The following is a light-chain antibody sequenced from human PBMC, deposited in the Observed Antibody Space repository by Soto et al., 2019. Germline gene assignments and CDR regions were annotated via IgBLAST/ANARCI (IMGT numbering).Light chain of an antibody. CDR2: EVS. CDR1: SSDVGGYNY. J-gene: IGLJ1*01. CDR3: SSYKRSNHDG. V-gene: IGLV2-14*01. Sequence: QSALTQPASVSGSPGQSITISCTGTSSDVGGYNYVSWYQQHPGKAPKLMIYEVSNRPSGVSNRFSGSKSGNTASLTISGLQAEYEADYYCSSYKRSNHDGFGSGT.